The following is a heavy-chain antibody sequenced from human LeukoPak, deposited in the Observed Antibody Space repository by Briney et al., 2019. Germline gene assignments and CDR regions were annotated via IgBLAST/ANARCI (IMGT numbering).Heavy chain of an antibody. Sequence: GGSLRLSCAASGFTFSGSAMHWVRQASGKWLEWVGRIRSKANGYATAYAASVKGRFTISRDDSKNTAYLQMNSLKSEDTAVYYRTSTQTVRGVRDYWCKATQVTVSS. CDR1: GFTFSGSA. D-gene: IGHD3-10*01. CDR3: TSTQTVRGVRDY. V-gene: IGHV3-73*01. CDR2: IRSKANGYAT. J-gene: IGHJ4*02.